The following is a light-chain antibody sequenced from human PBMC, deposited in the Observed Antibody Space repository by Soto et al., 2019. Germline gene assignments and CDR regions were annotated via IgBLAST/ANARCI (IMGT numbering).Light chain of an antibody. CDR1: QNVRNN. Sequence: EVLMTQSPASLSVSPGERVTLSCRASQNVRNNLAWYHQKPGQAPRLLLYGASTRATAIPARFRGSGSGTECTLPISRLQSEDFAVYYCQQYESWPRTFGQGTKVDIK. CDR3: QQYESWPRT. J-gene: IGKJ1*01. V-gene: IGKV3-15*01. CDR2: GAS.